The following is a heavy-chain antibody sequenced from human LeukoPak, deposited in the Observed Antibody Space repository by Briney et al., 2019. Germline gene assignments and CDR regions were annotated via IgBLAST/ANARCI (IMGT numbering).Heavy chain of an antibody. V-gene: IGHV3-30*02. CDR2: IQNHGNDK. CDR1: GFMFSSYA. CDR3: ARESGRSRVGELLRD. Sequence: PGGSLRLSCAASGFMFSSYAMNWVRQAPGKGLEWVTFIQNHGNDKRYADSVKGRFTVSRDNSKNTLYLQINSLRAEDTAMYYCARESGRSRVGELLRDWGQGTLVTVSS. D-gene: IGHD3-10*01. J-gene: IGHJ4*02.